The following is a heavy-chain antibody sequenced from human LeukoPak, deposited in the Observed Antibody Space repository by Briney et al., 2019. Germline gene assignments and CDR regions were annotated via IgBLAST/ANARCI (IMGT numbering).Heavy chain of an antibody. CDR2: IKSDGSSS. Sequence: GGSLRLSCAASGFTFSSYFWMHWVRQAPGKGLVWVSRIKSDGSSSTYADSVKGRFTISRDNAKNSLYLQMNTLRAEDTAVYYCARSNREFASGSGDYWGQGTLVTVSS. CDR1: GFTFSSYFW. CDR3: ARSNREFASGSGDY. D-gene: IGHD3-10*01. J-gene: IGHJ4*02. V-gene: IGHV3-74*01.